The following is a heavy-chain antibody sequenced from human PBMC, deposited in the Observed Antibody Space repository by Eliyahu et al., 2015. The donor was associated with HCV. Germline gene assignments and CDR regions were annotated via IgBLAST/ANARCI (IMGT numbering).Heavy chain of an antibody. CDR1: GXTFSXYG. Sequence: QVQLVESGGGVVQPGRFLRLSCAASGXTFSXYGMHWVRQAPGKGLEWVALISYDGSKKHYADSVKGRFTISRDNSKNTLYLQMNSLRAEDTAVYYCAQAGTTEDYYYYDMDVWGQGTTVSVSS. V-gene: IGHV3-30*18. J-gene: IGHJ6*02. CDR3: AQAGTTEDYYYYDMDV. CDR2: ISYDGSKK. D-gene: IGHD1-7*01.